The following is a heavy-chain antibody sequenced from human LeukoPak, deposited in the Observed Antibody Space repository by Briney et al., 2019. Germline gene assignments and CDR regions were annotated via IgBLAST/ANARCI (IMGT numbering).Heavy chain of an antibody. V-gene: IGHV1-46*01. CDR1: GYTFTSYY. CDR3: ARDGDYYDSSGYMYY. CDR2: INPSGGST. Sequence: ASVKVSCKAPGYTFTSYYMHWVRQAPGQGLEWMGIINPSGGSTSYAQKFQGRVTMTRDTSTSTVYMELSSLRSEDTAVYYCARDGDYYDSSGYMYYWGQGTLVTVSS. D-gene: IGHD3-22*01. J-gene: IGHJ4*02.